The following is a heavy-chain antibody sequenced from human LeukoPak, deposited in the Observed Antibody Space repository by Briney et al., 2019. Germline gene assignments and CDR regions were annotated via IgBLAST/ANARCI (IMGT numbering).Heavy chain of an antibody. CDR2: IYHSGST. CDR3: ARGGNWNLQIDY. D-gene: IGHD1-20*01. J-gene: IGHJ4*02. Sequence: SETLSLACTVSGYSISSGYYWGWIRQPPGKGLEWIGSIYHSGSTYYNPSLKSRVTISVDTSKNQFSLKLSSVTAADTAVYYCARGGNWNLQIDYWGQGTLVTVSS. CDR1: GYSISSGYY. V-gene: IGHV4-38-2*02.